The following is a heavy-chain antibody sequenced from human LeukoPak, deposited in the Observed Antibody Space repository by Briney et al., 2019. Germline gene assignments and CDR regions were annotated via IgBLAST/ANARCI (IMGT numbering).Heavy chain of an antibody. CDR1: GFTFSSYA. CDR2: ISYDGSNK. Sequence: GRSLLLSCAASGFTFSSYAMHWVRPAPGKGLEGVAVISYDGSNKYYADSVKGRFTISRDNSKNTLYLQMNSLRAEDTAVYYCARDSWYSSVIYYYYYMDVWGKGTTVTVSS. J-gene: IGHJ6*03. CDR3: ARDSWYSSVIYYYYYMDV. D-gene: IGHD6-19*01. V-gene: IGHV3-30*01.